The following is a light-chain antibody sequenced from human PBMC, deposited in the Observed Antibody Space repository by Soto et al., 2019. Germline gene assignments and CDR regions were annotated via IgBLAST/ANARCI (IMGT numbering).Light chain of an antibody. CDR2: DTS. CDR1: QSVSSS. Sequence: EIVVTQSPATLSVSPGERVTLSCRASQSVSSSLAWYQQRPGQAPRLLIYDTSTRAAGISARFSGSGSGTEFTHTISSLQSEDFAVYYCQQYIDGPPGTFGHGTAVEIK. CDR3: QQYIDGPPGT. V-gene: IGKV3-15*01. J-gene: IGKJ1*01.